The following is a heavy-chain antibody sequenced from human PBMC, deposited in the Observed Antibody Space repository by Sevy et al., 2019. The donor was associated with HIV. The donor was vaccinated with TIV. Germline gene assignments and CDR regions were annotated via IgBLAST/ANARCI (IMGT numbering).Heavy chain of an antibody. Sequence: GESLKISCVASGFTFPIYSVVWVRRAPGKGLEWLTLISYDGNNRYYADSVKGRFTISRDNSNNILYLQMTSLGVEDTALYFCARVAVEYCTNDCYHRFDHWGLGTLVTVSS. CDR1: GFTFPIYS. J-gene: IGHJ4*02. D-gene: IGHD2-8*01. CDR2: ISYDGNNR. CDR3: ARVAVEYCTNDCYHRFDH. V-gene: IGHV3-30*04.